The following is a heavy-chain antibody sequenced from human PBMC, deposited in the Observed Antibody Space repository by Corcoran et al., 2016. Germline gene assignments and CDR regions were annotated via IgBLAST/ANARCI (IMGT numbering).Heavy chain of an antibody. CDR1: GGTFSSYA. Sequence: QVKLVQSGAEMKKPGSSVKVSCKASGGTFSSYAISWVRQAPGQGLEWMGGIIPIFGTANYAQKFQGRVTITADESTSTAYMELSSLSAEDTAVYYCAREAYYYGSRQNWFDPWGQGTLVTVSS. CDR3: AREAYYYGSRQNWFDP. D-gene: IGHD3-10*01. J-gene: IGHJ5*02. CDR2: IIPIFGTA. V-gene: IGHV1-69*01.